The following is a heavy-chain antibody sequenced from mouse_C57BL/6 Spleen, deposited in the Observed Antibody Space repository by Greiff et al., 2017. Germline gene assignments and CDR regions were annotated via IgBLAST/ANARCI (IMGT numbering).Heavy chain of an antibody. J-gene: IGHJ1*03. CDR2: IYPGSGST. V-gene: IGHV1-55*01. CDR1: GYTFTSYW. Sequence: QVQLQQPGAELVKPGASVKMSCKASGYTFTSYWITWVKQRPGQGLEWIGDIYPGSGSTNYNEKFKSKATLTVDTSSSTAYMQLISLTSEDSAVYYCASEDYGNYVRYFDVWGTGTTVTVSS. D-gene: IGHD2-1*01. CDR3: ASEDYGNYVRYFDV.